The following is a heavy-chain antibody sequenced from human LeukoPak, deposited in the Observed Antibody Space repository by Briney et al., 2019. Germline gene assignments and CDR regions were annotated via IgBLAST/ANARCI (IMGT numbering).Heavy chain of an antibody. CDR1: GFTFSNYW. V-gene: IGHV3-74*01. CDR3: ARGGLDHAFDI. Sequence: GGSLRLSCAASGFTFSNYWIHWVRQAPGKGLVWVSRINNDGISTIYADSVKGRFTISRGNAKNTLYLQMNSLRAEDTAVYYCARGGLDHAFDIWGQGTMVTVSS. CDR2: INNDGIST. J-gene: IGHJ3*02. D-gene: IGHD3-9*01.